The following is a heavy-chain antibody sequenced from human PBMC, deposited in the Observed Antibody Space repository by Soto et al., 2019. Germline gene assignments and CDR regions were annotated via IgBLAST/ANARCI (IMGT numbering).Heavy chain of an antibody. D-gene: IGHD3-9*01. CDR3: AEGGIWTRVGIGY. V-gene: IGHV3-64*01. Sequence: EVQLVESGGGLVQPGGSLRLSCAASGFTFSSYAMHWVRQAPGKGLEYVSAISSNGGNTYYANSVKGRFTISRDNSKNTLYLQMGSLRAEDMAVYYCAEGGIWTRVGIGYWGQGTLVAVSS. J-gene: IGHJ4*02. CDR1: GFTFSSYA. CDR2: ISSNGGNT.